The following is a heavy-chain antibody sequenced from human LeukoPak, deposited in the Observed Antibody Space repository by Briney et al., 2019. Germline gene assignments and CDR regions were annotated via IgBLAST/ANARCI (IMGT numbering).Heavy chain of an antibody. J-gene: IGHJ5*01. CDR1: GGSISSYY. CDR3: ARVVGATLDVWFVS. V-gene: IGHV4-59*01. CDR2: IYYSGST. D-gene: IGHD1-26*01. Sequence: PSETLSLTCTVSGGSISSYYWSWIRQPPGRGLEWIGYIYYSGSTTYNPSLKSRVTISVDTSKSQFSVKLSSVTAADTAVYYCARVVGATLDVWFVSWGQGTLVTVSS.